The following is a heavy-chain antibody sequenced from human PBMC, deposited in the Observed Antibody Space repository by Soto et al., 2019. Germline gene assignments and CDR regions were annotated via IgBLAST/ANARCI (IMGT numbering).Heavy chain of an antibody. CDR3: AGAKTDIVVVVAATNKAFDI. J-gene: IGHJ3*02. V-gene: IGHV3-66*01. CDR1: GFTVSSNY. Sequence: GGSLRLSCAASGFTVSSNYMSWVRQAPGKGLEWVSVIYSGGSTYYADSVKGRFTISRDNSKNTLYLQMNSLRAEDTAVYYCAGAKTDIVVVVAATNKAFDIWGQGTMVTVSS. D-gene: IGHD2-15*01. CDR2: IYSGGST.